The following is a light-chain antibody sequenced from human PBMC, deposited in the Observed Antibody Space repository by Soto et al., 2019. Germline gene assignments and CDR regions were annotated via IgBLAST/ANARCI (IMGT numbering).Light chain of an antibody. CDR1: SSDVGGYNY. CDR3: SSFTIINTLV. V-gene: IGLV2-14*01. J-gene: IGLJ2*01. CDR2: DVS. Sequence: QSALTQPASVSGSPGQSITISCTGSSSDVGGYNYVSWYQHHPGKAPKLMIYDVSNRPSGVSNRFSGSKSGNTASLTISGLQAEDEADYYCSSFTIINTLVFGGGTKVTVL.